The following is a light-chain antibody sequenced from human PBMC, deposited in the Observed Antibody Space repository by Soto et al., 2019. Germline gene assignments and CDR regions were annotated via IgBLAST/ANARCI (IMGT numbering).Light chain of an antibody. V-gene: IGKV3-15*01. J-gene: IGKJ5*01. CDR3: QQRNTWPPIT. Sequence: EIAMTQSPATLSVSPGERATLSCRASQSVSSNLAWYQQKPGQAPRLLIYGASTRATGIPARFSGSGSGTEFTLTISSLEPEDFALYYCQQRNTWPPITFGQGTRLEIK. CDR1: QSVSSN. CDR2: GAS.